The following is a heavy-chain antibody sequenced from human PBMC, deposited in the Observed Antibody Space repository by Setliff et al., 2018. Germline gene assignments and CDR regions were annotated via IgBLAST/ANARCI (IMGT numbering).Heavy chain of an antibody. J-gene: IGHJ4*02. CDR1: GFTFSTYR. Sequence: GSLRLSCAASGFTFSTYRMHWVRQAPGKGLEWVAVIWDDGGNKYHADSVKGRFTISRDNSKNTLYLQMNSLIAEDTAVYYCARSETCHSTHCSPYDYWGQGTPVTVSS. CDR2: IWDDGGNK. V-gene: IGHV3-33*08. CDR3: ARSETCHSTHCSPYDY. D-gene: IGHD2-2*01.